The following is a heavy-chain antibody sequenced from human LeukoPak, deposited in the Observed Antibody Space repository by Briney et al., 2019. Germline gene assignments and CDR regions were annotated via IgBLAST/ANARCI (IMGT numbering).Heavy chain of an antibody. CDR1: GGSISSGGYY. CDR3: ARGRYDILTGYDDAFDI. D-gene: IGHD3-9*01. CDR2: IYYSRST. J-gene: IGHJ3*02. Sequence: PSQTLSLTCTVSGGSISSGGYYWSWIRQHPGKGLEWIGYIYYSRSTYYNPSLKRRVTISVDTSKNQFSLKLSSVTAADTAVYYCARGRYDILTGYDDAFDIWGQGTMVTVSS. V-gene: IGHV4-31*03.